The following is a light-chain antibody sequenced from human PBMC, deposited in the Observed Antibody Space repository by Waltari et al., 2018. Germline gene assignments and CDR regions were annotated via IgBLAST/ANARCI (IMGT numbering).Light chain of an antibody. CDR1: YSNIASFG. CDR2: ENT. CDR3: QSYDNSLRGSVL. V-gene: IGLV1-40*01. J-gene: IGLJ3*02. Sequence: QSVLTQAPSVSGAPGQRVNIPCTGGYSNIASFGVNWYQPPPGRVPKLLIYENTNRPSGVPDRFSGSKSGTSASLAIEGLQPEDEGDYYCQSYDNSLRGSVLFGGGTKVTV.